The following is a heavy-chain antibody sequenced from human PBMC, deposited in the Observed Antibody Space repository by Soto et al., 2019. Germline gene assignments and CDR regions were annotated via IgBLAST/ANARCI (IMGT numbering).Heavy chain of an antibody. J-gene: IGHJ6*03. CDR2: INPSGGST. D-gene: IGHD5-12*01. CDR3: ARAGGYDLVEYYYYYMDV. V-gene: IGHV1-46*03. CDR1: GYTFTSYY. Sequence: ASVKVSCKASGYTFTSYYMHWVRQAPGQGLEWMGIINPSGGSTSYAQKFKGRVTMTRDTSTSTVYMELSSLRSEDTAVYYFARAGGYDLVEYYYYYMDVWGKGTTVTVSS.